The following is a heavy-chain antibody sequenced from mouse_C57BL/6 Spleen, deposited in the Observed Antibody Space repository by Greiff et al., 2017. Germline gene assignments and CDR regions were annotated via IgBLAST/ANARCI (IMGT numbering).Heavy chain of an antibody. CDR3: ARHGGYYYGSSYYYFDY. CDR2: FYPGSGSI. CDR1: GYTFTEYT. D-gene: IGHD1-1*01. Sequence: QVQLQQSGAELVKPGASVKLSCKASGYTFTEYTIHWVKQRSGQGLEWIGWFYPGSGSIKYNEKFKDKATLTTDTSSSTDYMELSKLTSEDSAVYFCARHGGYYYGSSYYYFDYWGQGTTLTVSS. V-gene: IGHV1-62-2*01. J-gene: IGHJ2*01.